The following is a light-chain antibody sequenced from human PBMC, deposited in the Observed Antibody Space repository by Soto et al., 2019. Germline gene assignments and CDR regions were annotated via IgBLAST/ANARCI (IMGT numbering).Light chain of an antibody. V-gene: IGLV2-8*01. Sequence: QSVLTQPPSASGSPGQSVTISCTGTSSDVGGYNYVSWYQQHPGKAPKLMIYEVSKRPSGAPDRFSGSKSGNTASLTVSGLQAEDEADYYCSSYAGSNSYVFGTGTKVIVL. CDR1: SSDVGGYNY. CDR3: SSYAGSNSYV. CDR2: EVS. J-gene: IGLJ1*01.